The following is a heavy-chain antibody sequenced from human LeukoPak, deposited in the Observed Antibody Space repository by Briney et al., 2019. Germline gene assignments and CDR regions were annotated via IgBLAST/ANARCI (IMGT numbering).Heavy chain of an antibody. V-gene: IGHV3-30-3*01. CDR2: ISYDGSNK. Sequence: GGSLRLSCAASGFTFSSYAMHWVRQAPGKGLEWVAVISYDGSNKYYADSVKGRFTISRDNSKNTLYLQMNGLRAEDTAVYYCARDNDGAAAGSFDYWGQGTLVTVSS. CDR1: GFTFSSYA. J-gene: IGHJ4*02. CDR3: ARDNDGAAAGSFDY. D-gene: IGHD6-13*01.